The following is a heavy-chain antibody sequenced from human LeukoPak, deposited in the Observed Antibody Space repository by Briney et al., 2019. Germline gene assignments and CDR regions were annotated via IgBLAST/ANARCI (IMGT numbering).Heavy chain of an antibody. CDR1: GYTFTSYG. Sequence: VASVKVSCKASGYTFTSYGISWVRQAPGQGLEWMGRISGDNGSTNYAQKLQGRVTTTTDTSTTTAYMELRSLRSDDSAIYYCAREDTRRGSRGYFDYWGQGTLVTVSS. CDR2: ISGDNGST. CDR3: AREDTRRGSRGYFDY. V-gene: IGHV1-18*01. D-gene: IGHD2-2*01. J-gene: IGHJ4*02.